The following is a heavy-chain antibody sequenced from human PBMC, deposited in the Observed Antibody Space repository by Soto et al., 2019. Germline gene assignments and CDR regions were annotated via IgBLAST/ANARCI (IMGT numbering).Heavy chain of an antibody. D-gene: IGHD6-19*01. Sequence: GASVKVSCKASGYTFTSYDINWVRQATGQGLEWMRWMNPNSGNTGYAQKFQGRVTMTRNTSISTAYMELSSLRSEDTAVYYCARVMYSSGWGSYYYGMDVWGQGTTVTVSS. CDR1: GYTFTSYD. CDR3: ARVMYSSGWGSYYYGMDV. CDR2: MNPNSGNT. J-gene: IGHJ6*02. V-gene: IGHV1-8*01.